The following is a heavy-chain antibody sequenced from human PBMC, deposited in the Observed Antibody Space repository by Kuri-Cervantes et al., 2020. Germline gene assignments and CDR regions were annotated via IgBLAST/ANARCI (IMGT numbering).Heavy chain of an antibody. J-gene: IGHJ4*02. V-gene: IGHV4-34*01. CDR3: ARWRSNYYDSSGYLD. D-gene: IGHD3-22*01. CDR1: GGSFSGYY. Sequence: GSLRLSCAVYGGSFSGYYWSWIRQPPGKGLEWIGEINHSGSTNYNPSLKSRVTISVDTSKNQFSLKLSSVTAADTAVYYCARWRSNYYDSSGYLDWGQGTLVTVSS. CDR2: INHSGST.